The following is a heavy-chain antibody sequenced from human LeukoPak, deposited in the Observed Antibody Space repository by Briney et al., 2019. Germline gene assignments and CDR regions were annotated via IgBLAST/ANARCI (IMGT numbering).Heavy chain of an antibody. CDR3: ARVDYDILTGYYRIAY. V-gene: IGHV4-34*01. CDR1: GGSFSGYY. Sequence: SETLSLTCAVYGGSFSGYYRSWIRQPPGKGLDWIGEINHSGSTNYNPSLKSRVTISVDTSKNQFSLKLSSVTAADTAVYYCARVDYDILTGYYRIAYWGQGTLVTVSS. D-gene: IGHD3-9*01. J-gene: IGHJ4*02. CDR2: INHSGST.